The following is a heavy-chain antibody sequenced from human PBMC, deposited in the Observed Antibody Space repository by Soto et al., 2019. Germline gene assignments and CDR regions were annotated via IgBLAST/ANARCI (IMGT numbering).Heavy chain of an antibody. CDR2: IYYSGST. V-gene: IGHV4-39*01. D-gene: IGHD2-2*01. CDR1: GGSISSSSYY. J-gene: IGHJ4*02. Sequence: SETLSLTCTVSGGSISSSSYYWGWIRQPPGKGLEWIGSIYYSGSTYYNPSLKSRVTISVDTSKNQFFLKLSSVTAADTAVYYCASGHCSSTSCYFDYWGQGTLVTVSS. CDR3: ASGHCSSTSCYFDY.